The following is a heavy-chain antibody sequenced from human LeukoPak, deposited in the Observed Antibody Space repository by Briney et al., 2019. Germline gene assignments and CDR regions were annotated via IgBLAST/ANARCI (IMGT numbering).Heavy chain of an antibody. CDR3: ARLAAAGTGDDY. Sequence: PSETLSLTCAVYGGSFSGYYWSWIRQPPGKRLEWIGEINHSGSTNYNPSLKSRVTISVDTSKNQFSLKLSSVTAADTAVYYCARLAAAGTGDDYWGQGTLVTVSS. CDR2: INHSGST. CDR1: GGSFSGYY. V-gene: IGHV4-34*01. J-gene: IGHJ4*02. D-gene: IGHD6-13*01.